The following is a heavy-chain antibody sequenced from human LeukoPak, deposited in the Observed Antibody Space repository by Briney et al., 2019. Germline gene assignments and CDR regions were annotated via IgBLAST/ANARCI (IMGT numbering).Heavy chain of an antibody. D-gene: IGHD4-17*01. V-gene: IGHV4-39*01. J-gene: IGHJ3*02. Sequence: SATLSLTYTVSGGSISSSSYYWGWIRQPPGKGLEWIGSIYYSGSTYYNPSLKSRVTISVDTSKNQFSLKLSSVTAADTAVYYCARQLRGAFDIWGQGTMVTVSS. CDR1: GGSISSSSYY. CDR3: ARQLRGAFDI. CDR2: IYYSGST.